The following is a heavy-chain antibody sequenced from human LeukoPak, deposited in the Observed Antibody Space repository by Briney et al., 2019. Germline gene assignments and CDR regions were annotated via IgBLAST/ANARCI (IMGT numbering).Heavy chain of an antibody. CDR1: GYTFTSYA. CDR3: VRDDYDSLPYYFDF. J-gene: IGHJ4*02. CDR2: ISAYNGNT. Sequence: GASVKVSCKASGYTFTSYAISWVRQAPGQGLEWLGWISAYNGNTHYAQKLQGRLTLTTDTSANTAYMELRSLRSDDTAVYFCVRDDYDSLPYYFDFWGRGTLVTVSS. D-gene: IGHD3-22*01. V-gene: IGHV1-18*01.